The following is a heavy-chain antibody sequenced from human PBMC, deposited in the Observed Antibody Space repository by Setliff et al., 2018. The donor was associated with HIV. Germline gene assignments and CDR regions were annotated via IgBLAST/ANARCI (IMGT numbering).Heavy chain of an antibody. J-gene: IGHJ4*02. V-gene: IGHV3-7*01. CDR2: IKEDGSET. Sequence: GESLKISCKGSGYSFATYWMSWVRQAPGKGLEWVANIKEDGSETYYVDSVEGRFTISRDNAKNSLYLQMNSLRAEDTAVYYCARDRIESALNYWGQGTLVTVSS. CDR1: GYSFATYW. D-gene: IGHD3-16*01. CDR3: ARDRIESALNY.